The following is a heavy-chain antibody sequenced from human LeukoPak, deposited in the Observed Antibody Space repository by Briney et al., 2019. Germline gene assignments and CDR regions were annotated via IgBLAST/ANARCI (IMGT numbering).Heavy chain of an antibody. CDR2: IWHSGGN. CDR1: GYSTSTGYY. J-gene: IGHJ4*02. V-gene: IGHV4-38-2*02. Sequence: SETLSLTGAVSGYSTSTGYYWGWIWQPPGKGLEWIGNIWHSGGNYYNPSLKSRVTISLDTSKNQFSLRLTSVTAADTAVYYCARDPSSTGYYWGQGILVIVSS. D-gene: IGHD4-17*01. CDR3: ARDPSSTGYY.